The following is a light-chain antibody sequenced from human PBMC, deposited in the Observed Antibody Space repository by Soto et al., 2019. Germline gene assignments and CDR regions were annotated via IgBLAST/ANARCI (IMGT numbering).Light chain of an antibody. J-gene: IGLJ3*02. CDR1: SSDVGGYDY. CDR3: CSYAGISTWV. Sequence: QSVLTQPASVSGSPGQSITISCTGSSSDVGGYDYVSWYQQHPGKAPKLMIYEVSNRPSGVSNRFSGSKSGNTASLTISGLQADDEADYYCCSYAGISTWVFGGGTKLTVL. V-gene: IGLV2-23*02. CDR2: EVS.